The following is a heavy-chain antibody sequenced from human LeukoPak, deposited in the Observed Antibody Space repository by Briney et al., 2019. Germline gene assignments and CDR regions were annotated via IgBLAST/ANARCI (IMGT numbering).Heavy chain of an antibody. CDR3: ARSYYYDSSGYYGGYYFDY. CDR1: GGSISSYY. J-gene: IGHJ4*02. CDR2: INHSGST. D-gene: IGHD3-22*01. Sequence: SETLSLTCTVSGGSISSYYWSWIRQPPGKGLEWIGEINHSGSTNYNPSLKSRVTISVDTSKNQFSLKLSSVTAADTAVYYCARSYYYDSSGYYGGYYFDYWGQGTLVTVSS. V-gene: IGHV4-34*01.